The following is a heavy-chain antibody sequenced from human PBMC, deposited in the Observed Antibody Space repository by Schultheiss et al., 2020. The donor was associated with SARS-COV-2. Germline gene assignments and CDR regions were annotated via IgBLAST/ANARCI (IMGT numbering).Heavy chain of an antibody. V-gene: IGHV4-31*03. CDR2: IYYSGST. D-gene: IGHD6-13*01. CDR3: ARGPIGAAGNWDFDY. J-gene: IGHJ4*02. Sequence: SQTLSLTCTVSGGSISSGGYYWSWIRQHPGKGLEWIGYIYYSGSTYYNPSLKSRVTISVDTSKNQFSLKLSSVTAADTAVYYCARGPIGAAGNWDFDYWGQGTLVTVSS. CDR1: GGSISSGGYY.